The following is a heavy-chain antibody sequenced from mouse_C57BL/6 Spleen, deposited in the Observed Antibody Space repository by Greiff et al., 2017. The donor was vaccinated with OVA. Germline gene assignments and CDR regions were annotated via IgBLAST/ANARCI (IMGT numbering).Heavy chain of an antibody. V-gene: IGHV3-6*01. CDR3: ARAGDSYSYWYFDV. Sequence: EVQLQESGPGLVKPSQSLSLTCSVTGYSITSGYYWNWIRQFPGNKLEWMGYISYDGSNNYNPPLKNRISITRDTSKNQFFLKLNSVTTEDTATYYCARAGDSYSYWYFDVWGTGTTVTVSS. J-gene: IGHJ1*03. CDR2: ISYDGSN. CDR1: GYSITSGYY. D-gene: IGHD2-12*01.